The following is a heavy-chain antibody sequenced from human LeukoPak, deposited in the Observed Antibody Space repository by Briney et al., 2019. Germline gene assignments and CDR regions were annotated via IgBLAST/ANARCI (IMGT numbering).Heavy chain of an antibody. V-gene: IGHV3-30*01. CDR1: GFTFSSYA. CDR3: ARAPGYCSSTSCHDAFDI. Sequence: GGSLRLSCAAPGFTFSSYAMQWGRQAPDKGLERVAVISYEGSNKYYADCVKGRFTISRDNSKNTLDLQMNSLRAEDTAVYYCARAPGYCSSTSCHDAFDIWGQGTMVTVSS. D-gene: IGHD2-2*01. CDR2: ISYEGSNK. J-gene: IGHJ3*02.